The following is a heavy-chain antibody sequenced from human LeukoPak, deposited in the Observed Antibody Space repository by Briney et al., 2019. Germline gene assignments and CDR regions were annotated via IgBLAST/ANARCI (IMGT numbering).Heavy chain of an antibody. V-gene: IGHV3-23*01. CDR1: GFTFSGYV. CDR3: ANLRYAY. D-gene: IGHD5-18*01. Sequence: GGSLRLSCAASGFTFSGYVLTWVRQAPGKGLEWVSTFSGSSGSTYYSDSVKGRFTISRDNSKNTLYLQMNNVRVEDTAIYYCANLRYAYWGQGTLVTVSS. J-gene: IGHJ4*02. CDR2: FSGSSGST.